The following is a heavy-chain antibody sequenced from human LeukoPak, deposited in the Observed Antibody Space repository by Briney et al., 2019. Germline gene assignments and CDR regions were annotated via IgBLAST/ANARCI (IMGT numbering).Heavy chain of an antibody. CDR2: IYHSGTS. CDR3: ASLDLWAHHYDG. CDR1: DYSISSAYY. V-gene: IGHV4-38-2*02. Sequence: SETLSLTCTVSDYSISSAYYWGWIRQPPGKGLEWIGSIYHSGTSYYNPSLESRVTMLVDTSQNQFSLKLTSVTTADTAVYYCASLDLWAHHYDGWGQGTLVTVSS. D-gene: IGHD3/OR15-3a*01. J-gene: IGHJ4*02.